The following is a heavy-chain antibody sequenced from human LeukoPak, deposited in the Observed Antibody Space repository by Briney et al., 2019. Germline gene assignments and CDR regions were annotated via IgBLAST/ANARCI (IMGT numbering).Heavy chain of an antibody. Sequence: SETLSRTCTVSGGSISSYYWSWIRQPAGKGLEWIGRIYTSGSTNYNPSLKSRVTMSVDTSKNQFSLKLSSVTAADTAVYYCARVRPMSGSMYYYDSSGYYFDYWGQGTLVTVSS. D-gene: IGHD3-22*01. CDR3: ARVRPMSGSMYYYDSSGYYFDY. V-gene: IGHV4-4*07. CDR2: IYTSGST. J-gene: IGHJ4*02. CDR1: GGSISSYY.